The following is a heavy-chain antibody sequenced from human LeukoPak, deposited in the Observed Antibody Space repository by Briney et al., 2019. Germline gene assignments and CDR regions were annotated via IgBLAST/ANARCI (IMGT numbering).Heavy chain of an antibody. V-gene: IGHV3-23*01. J-gene: IGHJ4*02. CDR3: AKDRITIFGVVIIAPDFDY. Sequence: GGSLRLSCAASGFTFSSYAMSWVRQAPGKGLERVSAISGSGGSTYYADSVKGRFTISRDNSKNTLYLQMNSLRAKDTAVYYCAKDRITIFGVVIIAPDFDYWGQGTLVTVSS. D-gene: IGHD3-3*01. CDR2: ISGSGGST. CDR1: GFTFSSYA.